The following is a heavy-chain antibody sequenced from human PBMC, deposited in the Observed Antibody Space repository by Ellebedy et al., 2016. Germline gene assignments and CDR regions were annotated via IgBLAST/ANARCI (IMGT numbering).Heavy chain of an antibody. CDR2: IDTDGTST. CDR3: AGGVDIVAYDSSIIFDY. V-gene: IGHV3-74*01. J-gene: IGHJ4*02. Sequence: GGSLRLXCAASGFAFNTYWMHWVRQAPGKGLVWVSRIDTDGTSTSYADSVKGRFTISRDNSKNTLYLQMNSLRAEDTAVYYCAGGVDIVAYDSSIIFDYWGQGTLVTVSS. CDR1: GFAFNTYW. D-gene: IGHD5-12*01.